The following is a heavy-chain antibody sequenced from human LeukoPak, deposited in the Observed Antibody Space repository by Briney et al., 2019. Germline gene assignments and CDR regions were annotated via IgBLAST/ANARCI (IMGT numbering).Heavy chain of an antibody. Sequence: SETLSLTCTVSGGSISSSSYYWGWIRQPPGKGLEWIGSIYYSGSTYYNPSLKSRVTISVDTSKNQFSLKLSSVTAADTAVYYCARQGIAAAGPPFDYWGQGTLVTVSS. D-gene: IGHD6-13*01. J-gene: IGHJ4*02. V-gene: IGHV4-39*01. CDR3: ARQGIAAAGPPFDY. CDR2: IYYSGST. CDR1: GGSISSSSYY.